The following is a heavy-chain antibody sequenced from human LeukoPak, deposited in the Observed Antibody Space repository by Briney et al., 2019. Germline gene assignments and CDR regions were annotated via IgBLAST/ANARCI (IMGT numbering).Heavy chain of an antibody. CDR3: ARQDTGQLGY. D-gene: IGHD2-8*02. J-gene: IGHJ4*02. V-gene: IGHV1-2*02. CDR1: GYTFSDYY. Sequence: ASVKVSCKASGYTFSDYYMHWVRQAPGQGLGWMGWINPKSGDTNYPQKFQARVTMTRDTSITTTYIELSRLSSDDTAVYYCARQDTGQLGYWGQGTLVTVSS. CDR2: INPKSGDT.